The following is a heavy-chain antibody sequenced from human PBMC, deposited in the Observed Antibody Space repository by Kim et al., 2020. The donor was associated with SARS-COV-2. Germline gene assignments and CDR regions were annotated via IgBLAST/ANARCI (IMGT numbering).Heavy chain of an antibody. D-gene: IGHD5-12*01. J-gene: IGHJ4*02. CDR2: T. Sequence: TGYAQECQGRVTMTRNTSISTAYMKLSSLRSEDTAVYYCARGGYSGYNLDYWGQGTLVTVSS. V-gene: IGHV1-8*01. CDR3: ARGGYSGYNLDY.